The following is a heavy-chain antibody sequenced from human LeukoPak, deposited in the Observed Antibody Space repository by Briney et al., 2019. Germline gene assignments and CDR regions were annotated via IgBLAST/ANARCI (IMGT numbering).Heavy chain of an antibody. CDR3: SGQNVVVVIVIPLIDY. CDR2: INHSGST. V-gene: IGHV4-34*01. D-gene: IGHD2-21*01. Sequence: PAETLSLTCAAYGGSLSSYYWSWIRQPPGKGLEWIGDINHSGSTNYYPALESRRTISVDSYKNHISLQLTTVTAADTPVYYYSGQNVVVVIVIPLIDYWGQGTLVTVSS. J-gene: IGHJ4*02. CDR1: GGSLSSYY.